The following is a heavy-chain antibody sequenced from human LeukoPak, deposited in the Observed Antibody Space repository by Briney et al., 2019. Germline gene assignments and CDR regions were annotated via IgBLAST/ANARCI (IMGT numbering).Heavy chain of an antibody. D-gene: IGHD1-26*01. CDR2: INTNTGNP. Sequence: GASVKVSRKASGYTFNRYGMNWVRQAPGQGLEWMGWINTNTGNPTYAQGFTGRFVFSLDTSVSTAYLQINSLKAEDTAVYYCARDSISGSYVHYDNWGQGTLVTVSS. V-gene: IGHV7-4-1*02. J-gene: IGHJ4*02. CDR3: ARDSISGSYVHYDN. CDR1: GYTFNRYG.